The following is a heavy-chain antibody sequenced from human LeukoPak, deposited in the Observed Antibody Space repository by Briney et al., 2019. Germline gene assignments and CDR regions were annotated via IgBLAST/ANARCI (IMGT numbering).Heavy chain of an antibody. CDR2: IIPIFGTA. CDR1: GGTFSSYA. D-gene: IGHD3-10*01. V-gene: IGHV1-69*13. Sequence: SVKVSCKASGGTFSSYAISWVRQAPGQGLEWMGGIIPIFGTANYAQKFQGRVTITADESTSTAYMELSSLRSEDTAVYYCAREVGYKYYGSGSYYNLGWFDPWGQGTLVTVSS. CDR3: AREVGYKYYGSGSYYNLGWFDP. J-gene: IGHJ5*02.